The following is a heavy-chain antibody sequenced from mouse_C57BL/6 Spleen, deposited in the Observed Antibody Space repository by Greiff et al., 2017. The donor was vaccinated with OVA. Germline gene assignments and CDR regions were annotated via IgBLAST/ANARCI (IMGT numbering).Heavy chain of an antibody. CDR3: AIDYGSSDAGY. CDR2: IHPSDSDT. CDR1: GYTFTSYW. J-gene: IGHJ2*01. Sequence: VQLKQPGAELVKPGASVKVSCKASGYTFTSYWMHWVKQRPGQGLEWIGRIHPSDSDTNYNQKFKGKATLTVDKSSSTAYMQLSSLTSEDSAVYCCAIDYGSSDAGYWGQGTTLTVSS. V-gene: IGHV1-74*01. D-gene: IGHD1-1*01.